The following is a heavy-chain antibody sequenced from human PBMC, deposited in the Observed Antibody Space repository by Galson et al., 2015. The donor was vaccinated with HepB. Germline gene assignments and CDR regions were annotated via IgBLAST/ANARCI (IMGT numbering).Heavy chain of an antibody. CDR3: AKLAAAASYNDY. V-gene: IGHV3-43*01. CDR2: ISWDGGST. CDR1: GFTFDDYT. Sequence: SLRLSCAASGFTFDDYTMHWVRQAPGKGLEWVSLISWDGGSTYYADSVKGRFTISRDNSKNSLYLQMNSLRTEDTALYYCAKLAAAASYNDYWGQGTLVTVSS. D-gene: IGHD6-13*01. J-gene: IGHJ4*02.